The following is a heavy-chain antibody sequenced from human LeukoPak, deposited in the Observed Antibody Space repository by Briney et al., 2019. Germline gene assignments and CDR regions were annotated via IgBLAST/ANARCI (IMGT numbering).Heavy chain of an antibody. J-gene: IGHJ4*02. Sequence: ASVKVSCKASGYTFTSYGISWVRQAPGQGLEWMGWISAYNGNTNYAQKLQGRVTMTTDTSTSTAYMELSSLRSEDTAVYYCARDEYYYDSSGYYFDYWGQGTLVTVSS. D-gene: IGHD3-22*01. V-gene: IGHV1-18*01. CDR2: ISAYNGNT. CDR3: ARDEYYYDSSGYYFDY. CDR1: GYTFTSYG.